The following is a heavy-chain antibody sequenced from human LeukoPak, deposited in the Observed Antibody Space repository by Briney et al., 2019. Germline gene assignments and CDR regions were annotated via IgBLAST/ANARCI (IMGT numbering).Heavy chain of an antibody. D-gene: IGHD3-10*02. J-gene: IGHJ6*04. V-gene: IGHV3-21*01. CDR3: AELGITMIGGV. CDR1: GFTFSHYS. CDR2: ISTSSSYI. Sequence: GGSLRLSCAASGFTFSHYSMNWVRQAPGKGLEWVSSISTSSSYIYYADSVKGRFTVSRNNAKNSLYLQMNSLRAEDTAVYYCAELGITMIGGVWGKGTTVTISS.